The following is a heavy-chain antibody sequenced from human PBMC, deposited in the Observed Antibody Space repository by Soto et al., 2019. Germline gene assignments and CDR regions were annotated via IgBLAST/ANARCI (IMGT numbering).Heavy chain of an antibody. CDR3: ARDFYQSSGYCDY. D-gene: IGHD3-22*01. J-gene: IGHJ4*02. CDR1: GYTFSSYG. Sequence: QVQLVQSGAEVKKPGASVKVSYKAYGYTFSSYGLSWVRQAPGQGLEWMGWISAYSGNTVYTQRFKGRLTMATDTSTGTAYMELRSLRSDDTAVYYCARDFYQSSGYCDYWGQGTLVTVSS. V-gene: IGHV1-18*01. CDR2: ISAYSGNT.